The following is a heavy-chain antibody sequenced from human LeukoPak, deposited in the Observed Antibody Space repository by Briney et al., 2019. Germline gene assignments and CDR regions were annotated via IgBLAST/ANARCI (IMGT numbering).Heavy chain of an antibody. D-gene: IGHD5-18*01. CDR1: GFTFSSYA. CDR2: ISSNGGST. V-gene: IGHV3-64D*06. Sequence: GGSLRLSCAVSGFTFSSYAMHWVRQAPGKGLEYVSAISSNGGSTYYADSVKGRFTISRDNSKNTLYLQMSSLRAEDTAVYYCVKERYSYGPFDYWGQGTLVTVSS. CDR3: VKERYSYGPFDY. J-gene: IGHJ4*02.